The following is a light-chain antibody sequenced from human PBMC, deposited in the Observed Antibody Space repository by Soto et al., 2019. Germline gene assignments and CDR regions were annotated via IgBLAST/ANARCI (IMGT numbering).Light chain of an antibody. J-gene: IGKJ1*01. CDR2: AAS. CDR1: QVISTS. V-gene: IGKV1-9*01. Sequence: GESVTITCRASQVISTSLAWYQVKPGKAPKLLIYAASTLESGVPSRFSATVSGTEFSLTITSLQPEDFATYYCQQYGSSPPTFGQGTKVEI. CDR3: QQYGSSPPT.